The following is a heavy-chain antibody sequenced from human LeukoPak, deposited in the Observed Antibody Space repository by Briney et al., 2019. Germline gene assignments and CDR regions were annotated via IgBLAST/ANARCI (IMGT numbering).Heavy chain of an antibody. Sequence: GGFLRLSCAASGFTFRSYWMHWVRQAPGKGLVWVSHIKSDGSSTTYADSVKGRFTISRDNAKNTLYLQMNSLRAEDTAVYFCARGCSSGCTPNPDPSTYYYYGMDVWGQGTTVTVSS. CDR1: GFTFRSYW. CDR2: IKSDGSST. V-gene: IGHV3-74*01. D-gene: IGHD6-19*01. CDR3: ARGCSSGCTPNPDPSTYYYYGMDV. J-gene: IGHJ6*02.